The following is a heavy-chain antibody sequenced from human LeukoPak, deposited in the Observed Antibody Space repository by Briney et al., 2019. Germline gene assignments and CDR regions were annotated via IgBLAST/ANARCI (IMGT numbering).Heavy chain of an antibody. Sequence: GASVKVSCKASGYTFTGYYMNWVRQAPGQGLEWMGRINPNTGGTNYAQNFQGSVTMTRDTSITTVYMELSRLRSDYTAVYYCARVGDGLNDGFDIWGQGTMVTVSS. CDR1: GYTFTGYY. CDR3: ARVGDGLNDGFDI. CDR2: INPNTGGT. D-gene: IGHD5-24*01. J-gene: IGHJ3*02. V-gene: IGHV1-2*06.